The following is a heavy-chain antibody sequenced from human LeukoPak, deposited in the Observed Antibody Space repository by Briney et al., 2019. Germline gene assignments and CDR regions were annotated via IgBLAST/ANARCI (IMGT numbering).Heavy chain of an antibody. CDR1: GYTFTSYG. CDR2: ISAYNGNT. V-gene: IGHV1-18*01. Sequence: ASVKVSCKASGYTFTSYGISWVRQAPGQGLEWMGWISAYNGNTNYAQKLQGRVTMTTDTSTSTAYMELRSLRSDDTAVYYCARDQLPYGDYSPDADYWGQGTLVTVSS. CDR3: ARDQLPYGDYSPDADY. J-gene: IGHJ4*02. D-gene: IGHD4-17*01.